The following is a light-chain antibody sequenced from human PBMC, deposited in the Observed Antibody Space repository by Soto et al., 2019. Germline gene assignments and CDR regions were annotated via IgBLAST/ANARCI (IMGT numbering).Light chain of an antibody. CDR2: DVS. CDR1: SSDVGNYNL. Sequence: QSALTQPASVSGSPGQSITISCTGTSSDVGNYNLVSWYQQFPGTAPKLMIYDVSKRPSGVSNRFSGSKSGNTASLTISGLQAEDEADYYCCSYAGSSTLVFGGGTKVTVL. J-gene: IGLJ2*01. V-gene: IGLV2-23*02. CDR3: CSYAGSSTLV.